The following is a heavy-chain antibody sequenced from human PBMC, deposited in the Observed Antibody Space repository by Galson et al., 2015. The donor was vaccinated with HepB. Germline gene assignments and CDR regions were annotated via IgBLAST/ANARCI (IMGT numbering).Heavy chain of an antibody. J-gene: IGHJ1*01. V-gene: IGHV3-30-3*01. CDR1: GFTFSSYA. Sequence: SLRLSCAASGFTFSSYAMHWVRQTPGKGLEWVAVISYDGSNKYYADSVKGRFTISRDNSKNTLYLQMNSLRAEDTAVYYCARGCTSCYFSSFLQHWGQGTLVTVSS. CDR2: ISYDGSNK. D-gene: IGHD2-2*01. CDR3: ARGCTSCYFSSFLQH.